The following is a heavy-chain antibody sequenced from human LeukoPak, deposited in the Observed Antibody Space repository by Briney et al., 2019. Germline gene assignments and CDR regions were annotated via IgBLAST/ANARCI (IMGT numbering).Heavy chain of an antibody. CDR2: IIPSCGTA. D-gene: IGHD1-26*01. J-gene: IGHJ4*02. CDR1: GGTFSSYA. V-gene: IGHV1-69*01. Sequence: SVKVSXKASGGTFSSYAISWVRQAPGQGLEWMGGIIPSCGTANYAQKFQGRVPITADESTSTDYMELSSLRSEDTAVYYCARGVGATTHYFDYWGQGTLVTVSS. CDR3: ARGVGATTHYFDY.